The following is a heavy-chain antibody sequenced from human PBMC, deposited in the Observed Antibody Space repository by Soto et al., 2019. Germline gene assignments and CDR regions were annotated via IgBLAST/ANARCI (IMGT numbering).Heavy chain of an antibody. D-gene: IGHD3-16*01. CDR2: ISGSGGST. Sequence: EVQLLESGGGLVQPGGSLRLSCAASGFTFRRYAMSWVRQAPGKGLEWVSAISGSGGSTYYADSVKGRFTISRDNSRNTLYLQMNILRAEDTAVYYCAKEDIRGEIRGNFDYWGQGTLVTVDS. V-gene: IGHV3-23*01. CDR1: GFTFRRYA. J-gene: IGHJ4*02. CDR3: AKEDIRGEIRGNFDY.